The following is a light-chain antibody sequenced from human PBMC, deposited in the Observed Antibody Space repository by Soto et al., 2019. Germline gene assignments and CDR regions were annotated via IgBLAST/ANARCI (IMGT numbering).Light chain of an antibody. CDR1: QSVSSN. Sequence: EIVMTQSPATLSVSPGEIATLSCRASQSVSSNLAWYQQKPGQTPKLLIYVVSTMATGIPARFSGSWSGTESTLTISSLQSEDFAVYYCQQYNVWPLTFGGGTKVEFK. CDR3: QQYNVWPLT. V-gene: IGKV3-15*01. CDR2: VVS. J-gene: IGKJ4*01.